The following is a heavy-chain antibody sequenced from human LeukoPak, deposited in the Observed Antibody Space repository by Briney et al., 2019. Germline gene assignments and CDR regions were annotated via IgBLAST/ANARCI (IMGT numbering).Heavy chain of an antibody. CDR2: ISGSGGST. D-gene: IGHD2-2*01. J-gene: IGHJ3*02. Sequence: PGGSLRLSCAASGFTFSSYGMSWVRQAPGKGLEWVSAISGSGGSTYYADSVKGRFTISRDNSKNTLYLQVNSLRAEDTAVYYCAKVPADPSEPLPPHAFDIWGQGTMVTVSS. CDR3: AKVPADPSEPLPPHAFDI. CDR1: GFTFSSYG. V-gene: IGHV3-23*01.